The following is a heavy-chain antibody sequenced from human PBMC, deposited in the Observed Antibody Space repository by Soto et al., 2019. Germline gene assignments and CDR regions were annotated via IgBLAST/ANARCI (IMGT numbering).Heavy chain of an antibody. V-gene: IGHV3-13*01. J-gene: IGHJ4*02. CDR3: ARRGRSSTFDY. CDR1: GFTFSSYD. CDR2: IGTAGDT. Sequence: EVQLLESGGDLVQPGGSLRLSCAASGFTFSSYDMHWVRQATGKGLEWVSAIGTAGDTYYPGSVKGRFTISRENAKNSLYLQMNSLRAGDTAVYYCARRGRSSTFDYWGQGTLVTVSS. D-gene: IGHD1-26*01.